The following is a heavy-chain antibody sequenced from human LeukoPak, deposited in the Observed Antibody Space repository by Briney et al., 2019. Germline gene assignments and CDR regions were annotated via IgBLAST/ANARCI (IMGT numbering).Heavy chain of an antibody. D-gene: IGHD2-8*01. Sequence: SQTLSLTCTVSSGSISSGGYYWSWIRQHPGKGLEWIGYIYYSGSTYYNPSLKSRVTISVDTSKNQFSLKLSSVTAADTAVYYCARDRMGGGYYYGMDVWGQGTTVTVSS. J-gene: IGHJ6*02. CDR2: IYYSGST. CDR1: SGSISSGGYY. V-gene: IGHV4-31*03. CDR3: ARDRMGGGYYYGMDV.